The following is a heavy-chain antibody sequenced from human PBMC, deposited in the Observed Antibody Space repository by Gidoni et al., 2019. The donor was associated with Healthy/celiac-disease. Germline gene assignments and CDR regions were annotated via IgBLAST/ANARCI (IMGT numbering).Heavy chain of an antibody. CDR1: GGTFSSYA. J-gene: IGHJ5*02. CDR2: IIPIFGTA. D-gene: IGHD3-22*01. Sequence: QVQLVQSGAEVKKPGSSVKVSCKASGGTFSSYAISWVRQAPGQGLEWMGGIIPIFGTANYAQKFQGRVTITADKSTSTAYMELSSLRSEDTAVYYCARDLNYYDSSGYSNNWFDPWGQGTLVTVSS. CDR3: ARDLNYYDSSGYSNNWFDP. V-gene: IGHV1-69*06.